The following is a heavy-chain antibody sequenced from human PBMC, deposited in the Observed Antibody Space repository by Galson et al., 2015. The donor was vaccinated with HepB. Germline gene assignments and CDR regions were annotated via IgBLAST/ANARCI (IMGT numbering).Heavy chain of an antibody. CDR1: GGTFSSYA. CDR2: IIPIFDTA. D-gene: IGHD1-14*01. Sequence: SVKVSCKASGGTFSSYAISWVRQAPGQGLEWMGGIIPIFDTANYAQKFQGRVTITADESTSTAYLELSSLRSEDTAVYYCARDLPETGTPYSMDVWGQGTTVTVSS. J-gene: IGHJ6*02. CDR3: ARDLPETGTPYSMDV. V-gene: IGHV1-69*13.